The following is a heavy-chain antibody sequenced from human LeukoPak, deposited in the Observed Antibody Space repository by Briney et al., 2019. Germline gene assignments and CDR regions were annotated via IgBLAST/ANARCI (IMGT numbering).Heavy chain of an antibody. V-gene: IGHV1-8*01. CDR3: ARLRFGEYHYGMDV. J-gene: IGHJ6*02. CDR1: GYTFTSYD. D-gene: IGHD3-10*01. CDR2: MNPNSGNT. Sequence: ASVKVSCKASGYTFTSYDINWVRQATGQGLEWMGWMNPNSGNTGYAQKFQGRVTMTRNTSISTAYMELSSLRSEDTAVYYCARLRFGEYHYGMDVWGQGTTVTVSS.